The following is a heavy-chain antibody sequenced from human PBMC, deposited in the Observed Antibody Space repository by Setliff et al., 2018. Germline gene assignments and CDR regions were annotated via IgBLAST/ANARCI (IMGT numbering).Heavy chain of an antibody. D-gene: IGHD3-3*01. V-gene: IGHV1-2*04. CDR1: GYTFTGYY. J-gene: IGHJ6*02. CDR3: ARGPRITIFGVVSLSLYGMDV. Sequence: GASVKVSCKASGYTFTGYYMHWVRQAPGQGLEWMGWINPNSGGTNYAQKFQGWVTMTRDTSISTAYMELSRRRSDDTAVYYCARGPRITIFGVVSLSLYGMDVWGQGTTVTVSS. CDR2: INPNSGGT.